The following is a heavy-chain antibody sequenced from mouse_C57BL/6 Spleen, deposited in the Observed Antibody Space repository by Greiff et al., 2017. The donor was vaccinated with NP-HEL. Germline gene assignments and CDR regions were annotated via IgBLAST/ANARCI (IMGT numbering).Heavy chain of an antibody. CDR3: ARAYDYGYYYAMDY. CDR2: ISYDGSN. CDR1: GYSITSGYY. V-gene: IGHV3-6*01. Sequence: DVKLQESGPGLVKPSQSLSLTCSVTGYSITSGYYWNWIRQFPGNKLEWMGYISYDGSNNYNPSLKNRISITRDTSKNQFFLKLNSVTTEDTATYYCARAYDYGYYYAMDYWGQGTSVTVSS. D-gene: IGHD2-4*01. J-gene: IGHJ4*01.